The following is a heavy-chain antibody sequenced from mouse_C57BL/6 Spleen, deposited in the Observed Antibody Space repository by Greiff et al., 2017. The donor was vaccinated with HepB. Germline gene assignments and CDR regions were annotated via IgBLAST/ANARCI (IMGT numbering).Heavy chain of an antibody. J-gene: IGHJ4*01. CDR1: GFTFSDYG. CDR2: ISSGSSTI. CDR3: VRRGTVVSYAMDY. V-gene: IGHV5-17*01. Sequence: EVKLVESGGGLVKPGGSLKLSCEASGFTFSDYGMHWVRQAPEKGLEWVAYISSGSSTIYYADTVKGRFTISRDNAKNTLFLQMTSLRSEDTAMYYCVRRGTVVSYAMDYWGQGTSVTVSS. D-gene: IGHD1-1*01.